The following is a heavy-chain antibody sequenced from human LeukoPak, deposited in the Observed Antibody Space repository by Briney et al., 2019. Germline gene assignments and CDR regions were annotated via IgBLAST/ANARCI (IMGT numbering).Heavy chain of an antibody. CDR1: GFTFSNYA. V-gene: IGHV3-23*01. J-gene: IGHJ4*02. CDR3: ARGEVGTDY. Sequence: GGSLRLSCAASGFTFSNYAMSWVRQAPGKGLEWVSAISGSGGSTYYAASVKGRFTISRDNSKNTLFLQMNSLRAEDTALYYCARGEVGTDYWGQGTLVTVSS. D-gene: IGHD1-26*01. CDR2: ISGSGGST.